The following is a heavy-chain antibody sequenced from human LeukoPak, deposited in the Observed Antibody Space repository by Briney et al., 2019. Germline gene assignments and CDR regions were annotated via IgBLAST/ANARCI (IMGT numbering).Heavy chain of an antibody. CDR2: INHSGST. CDR3: ARRHDYSNYYFDY. V-gene: IGHV4-34*01. Sequence: SETLSLTCTVSGGSISSYYWSWIRQPPGKGLEWIGEINHSGSTNYNPSLKSRVTISVDTSKNQFSLKLSSVTAADTTVYYCARRHDYSNYYFDYWGQGTLVTVSS. D-gene: IGHD4-4*01. CDR1: GGSISSYY. J-gene: IGHJ4*02.